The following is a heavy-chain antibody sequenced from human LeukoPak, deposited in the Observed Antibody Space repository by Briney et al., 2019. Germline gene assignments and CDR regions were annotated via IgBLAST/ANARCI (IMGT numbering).Heavy chain of an antibody. CDR3: ARHATAVVTPFDY. J-gene: IGHJ4*02. CDR2: IYPGDSDT. Sequence: RTGESLKISCKGSGYSFTNYWIAWVRQMPGKVLEWMGIIYPGDSDTSYSPSFQGQVTISADKSISTAYLQWSSLKASDTAMYYCARHATAVVTPFDYWGQGTLVTVSS. V-gene: IGHV5-51*01. D-gene: IGHD2-21*02. CDR1: GYSFTNYW.